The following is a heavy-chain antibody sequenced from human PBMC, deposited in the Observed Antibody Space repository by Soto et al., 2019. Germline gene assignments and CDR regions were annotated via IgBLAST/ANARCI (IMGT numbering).Heavy chain of an antibody. CDR3: AKIQNYGDYADEYFQH. CDR1: GFTFSSYA. J-gene: IGHJ1*01. Sequence: GGSLRLSCAASGFTFSSYAMSWVRQAPGKGLEWVSAISGSGGSTYYADSVKGRFTISRDNSKNTLYLQMNSLRAEDTAVYYCAKIQNYGDYADEYFQHWGQGTLVTVSS. CDR2: ISGSGGST. V-gene: IGHV3-23*01. D-gene: IGHD4-17*01.